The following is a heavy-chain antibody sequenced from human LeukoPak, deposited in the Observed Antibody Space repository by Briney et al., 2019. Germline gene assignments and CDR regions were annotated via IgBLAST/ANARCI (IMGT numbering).Heavy chain of an antibody. Sequence: GGSLRLSCVASGFALSNYYMHWVRQPPGRGLVWVSHTNPGATTTRYADSVKGRFTVSRDDAKNTLYLEMSSLRAEDTAVYYCARDDVGPNTYDIWGQGTMVTVSS. V-gene: IGHV3-74*01. J-gene: IGHJ3*02. CDR1: GFALSNYY. D-gene: IGHD1-26*01. CDR3: ARDDVGPNTYDI. CDR2: TNPGATTT.